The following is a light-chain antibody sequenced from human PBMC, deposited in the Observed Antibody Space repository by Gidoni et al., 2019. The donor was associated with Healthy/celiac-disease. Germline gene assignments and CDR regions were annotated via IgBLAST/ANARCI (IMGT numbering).Light chain of an antibody. Sequence: QSALTQPASVSGSPGPSITISCTGTSSAVGGYNYVSWYQQHPGKAPKLMIYDVSNRPSGVANRFSGSKSGNTASLTISGLQAEDEADYYCSSYTSSSTSYVFGTGTKVTVL. CDR3: SSYTSSSTSYV. CDR2: DVS. CDR1: SSAVGGYNY. J-gene: IGLJ1*01. V-gene: IGLV2-14*03.